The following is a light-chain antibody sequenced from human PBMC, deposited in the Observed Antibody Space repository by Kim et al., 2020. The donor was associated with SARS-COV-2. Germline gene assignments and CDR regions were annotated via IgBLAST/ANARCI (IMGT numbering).Light chain of an antibody. Sequence: GKGVNLSCEMGQETDGNYLAWYQQKADLEPRLVIYVVSTRATGMPDRFRGSGSGTDFTLTIDGLEPEDFAVYYCQQYGSSPQVSFGQVTRLEIK. V-gene: IGKV3D-20*01. J-gene: IGKJ5*01. CDR2: VVS. CDR3: QQYGSSPQVS. CDR1: QETDGNY.